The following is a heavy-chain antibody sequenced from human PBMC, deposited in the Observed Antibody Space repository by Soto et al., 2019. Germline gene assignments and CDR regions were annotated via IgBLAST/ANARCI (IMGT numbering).Heavy chain of an antibody. CDR2: IIPIFGTA. CDR1: GGAFSSYA. V-gene: IGHV1-69*01. J-gene: IGHJ6*02. D-gene: IGHD3-3*01. CDR3: ASEGIESGPKMDV. Sequence: VKVSCKASGGAFSSYAISWVRQAPGQGLEWMGGIIPIFGTANYAQKFQGRVTITADESTSTAYMELSSLRSEDTAVYYCASEGIESGPKMDVWGQGTTVTVSS.